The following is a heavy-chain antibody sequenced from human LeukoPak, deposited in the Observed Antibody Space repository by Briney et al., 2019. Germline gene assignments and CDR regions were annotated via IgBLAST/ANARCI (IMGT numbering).Heavy chain of an antibody. J-gene: IGHJ3*01. D-gene: IGHD3-10*01. Sequence: ASVKVSCKASGYSFTNYVLAWVRQAPGQGLEWVGWISACNGGTAYAQKLQDRVTLTTDTATRTVYIELRSLTSDDTAKYYCARASRMVRGAFDVWGQGTMVTVSS. CDR3: ARASRMVRGAFDV. V-gene: IGHV1-18*01. CDR2: ISACNGGT. CDR1: GYSFTNYV.